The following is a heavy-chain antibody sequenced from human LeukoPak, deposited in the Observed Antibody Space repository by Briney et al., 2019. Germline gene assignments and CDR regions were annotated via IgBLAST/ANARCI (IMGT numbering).Heavy chain of an antibody. CDR2: IYYSGGT. CDR1: GRSISSNY. D-gene: IGHD6-13*01. J-gene: IGHJ6*02. CDR3: GSAGKGAAYHYLYGMDV. Sequence: PSQTLSLTCTVSGRSISSNYWSWIRQPPGKGLGWNGYIYYSGGTNYNPSLKSRVTISVATPKNQFSLKLTAVTAADPAGYYCGSAGKGAAYHYLYGMDVWGQGTTVTVSS. V-gene: IGHV4-59*08.